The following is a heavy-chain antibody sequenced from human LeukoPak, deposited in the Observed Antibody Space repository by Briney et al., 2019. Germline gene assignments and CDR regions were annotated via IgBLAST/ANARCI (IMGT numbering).Heavy chain of an antibody. CDR3: ARETGYNWNPTGWFDP. CDR2: ISSSSSYI. V-gene: IGHV3-21*01. D-gene: IGHD1-20*01. J-gene: IGHJ5*02. CDR1: GFTFSSYS. Sequence: GGSLRLSCAASGFTFSSYSMNWVRQAPGKGLEWVSSISSSSSYIYYADSVKGRFTISRDNAKNSLYLQMNSLRAEDTAVYYCARETGYNWNPTGWFDPWGQGTLVTVSS.